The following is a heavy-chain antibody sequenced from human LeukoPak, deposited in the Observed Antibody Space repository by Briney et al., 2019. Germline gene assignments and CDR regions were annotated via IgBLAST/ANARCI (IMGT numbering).Heavy chain of an antibody. V-gene: IGHV4-39*01. CDR1: GGSITRKLYH. D-gene: IGHD4-17*01. Sequence: PSETLSLTCSVPGGSITRKLYHWGWIRQPPGKGLEGIGSIYHTGSTYYNPSLKSRVTISVDTSKNQFSLKVSSVTAADTAIYYCARHEDYGTDWFDPWGQGLLVTVSS. CDR3: ARHEDYGTDWFDP. CDR2: IYHTGST. J-gene: IGHJ5*02.